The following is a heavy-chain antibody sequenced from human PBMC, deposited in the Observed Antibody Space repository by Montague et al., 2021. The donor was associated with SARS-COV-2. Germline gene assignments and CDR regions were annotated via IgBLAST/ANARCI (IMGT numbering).Heavy chain of an antibody. CDR3: ARHYGVVVPAAIYYYYGMDV. Sequence: SETLSLTCSVSGVSISSSNYYWGWVRQPPGKGLEWIGSVYYSRGTNYNPSLESRVTISVDTSKNQFSLKLSSVTAADTAVYYCARHYGVVVPAAIYYYYGMDVWGQGTTVTVSS. CDR1: GVSISSSNYY. D-gene: IGHD2-2*02. V-gene: IGHV4-39*01. CDR2: VYYSRGT. J-gene: IGHJ6*02.